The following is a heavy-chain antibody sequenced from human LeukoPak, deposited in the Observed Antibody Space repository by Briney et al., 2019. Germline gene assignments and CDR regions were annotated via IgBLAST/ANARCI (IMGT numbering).Heavy chain of an antibody. Sequence: GGSLRLSCAASGFTLSSYAMSWVRQAPGKGLEWVSAISGSGGSTYYADSVKGRFTISRDNSKNTLYLQMNSLRAEDTAVYYCAYQRGYSSGWYIDYWGQGTLVTVSS. CDR1: GFTLSSYA. CDR2: ISGSGGST. V-gene: IGHV3-23*01. CDR3: AYQRGYSSGWYIDY. D-gene: IGHD6-19*01. J-gene: IGHJ4*02.